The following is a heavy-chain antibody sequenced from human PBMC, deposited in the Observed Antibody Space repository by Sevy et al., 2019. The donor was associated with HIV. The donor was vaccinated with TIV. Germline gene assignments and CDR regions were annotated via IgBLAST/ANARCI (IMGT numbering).Heavy chain of an antibody. D-gene: IGHD3-22*01. J-gene: IGHJ4*02. CDR3: ARGGYYYDNAASYALDS. CDR1: GFTFSNYA. CDR2: IWSDGAYQ. V-gene: IGHV3-33*01. Sequence: GGSLRLSCAATGFTFSNYAMHWVRQAPGKGMEWVAIIWSDGAYQYHGDSVKGRFTISRDNSKNTLYLQMNNVRVEDTAVYYCARGGYYYDNAASYALDSWGPGPLVPVSS.